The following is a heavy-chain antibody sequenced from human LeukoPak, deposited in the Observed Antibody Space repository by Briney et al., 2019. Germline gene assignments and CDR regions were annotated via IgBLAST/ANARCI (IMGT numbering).Heavy chain of an antibody. CDR2: IYGSGST. D-gene: IGHD1-1*01. V-gene: IGHV4-59*01. CDR3: AREGTSGTHLNWFDP. Sequence: SETLSLTCTVAGGSISSYYWSWIRQPPGKGLEWIGHIYGSGSTNYNPSLKSRVTLSVDTSKNQFSLKLSSVTAADTAVYYCAREGTSGTHLNWFDPWGQGTLVSVSS. CDR1: GGSISSYY. J-gene: IGHJ5*02.